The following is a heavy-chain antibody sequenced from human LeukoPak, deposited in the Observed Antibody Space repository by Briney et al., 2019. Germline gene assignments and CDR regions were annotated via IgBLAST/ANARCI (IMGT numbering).Heavy chain of an antibody. CDR2: SYYSGST. CDR3: ARPLNTGDVDAFDV. J-gene: IGHJ3*01. CDR1: GGSISSSNYY. D-gene: IGHD2-8*02. V-gene: IGHV4-39*01. Sequence: SETLSLTCTVSGGSISSSNYYWGWIRQPPGKGLEWIANSYYSGSTYYNPSLKSRFTISVNTTKNQFYRKVSAVTAADTAVYYCARPLNTGDVDAFDVWGQRTMVTVFS.